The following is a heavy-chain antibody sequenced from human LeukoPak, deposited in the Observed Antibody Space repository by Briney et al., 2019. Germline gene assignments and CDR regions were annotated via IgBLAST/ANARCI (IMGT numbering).Heavy chain of an antibody. CDR2: IIPIFGTA. Sequence: SVKVSCKASGYTFTNYTINWVRQAPGQGLEWMGGIIPIFGTANYAQKFQGRVTITADESTSTAYMELSSLRSEDTAVYYCARDPGNWFDPWGQGTLVTVSS. V-gene: IGHV1-69*13. CDR1: GYTFTNYT. J-gene: IGHJ5*02. CDR3: ARDPGNWFDP.